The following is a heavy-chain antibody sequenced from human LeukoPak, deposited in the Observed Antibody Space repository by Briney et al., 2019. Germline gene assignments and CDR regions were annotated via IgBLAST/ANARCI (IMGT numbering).Heavy chain of an antibody. CDR2: ISAYNGNT. D-gene: IGHD1-14*01. CDR1: GYTFTSYG. CDR3: ARVPLGYKLGDYYYYYYMDV. V-gene: IGHV1-18*01. Sequence: GSVKVSCKASGYTFTSYGISWVRQAPGQGLEWMGRISAYNGNTNYAQKLQGRVTMTTDTSTSTAYMELRSLRSDDTAVYYCARVPLGYKLGDYYYYYYMDVWGKGTTVTVSS. J-gene: IGHJ6*03.